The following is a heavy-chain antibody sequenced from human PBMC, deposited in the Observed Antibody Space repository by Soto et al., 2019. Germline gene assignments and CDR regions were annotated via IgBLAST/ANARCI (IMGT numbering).Heavy chain of an antibody. CDR3: ARGDYYDSSGYYYPEYFQH. CDR1: GYTFSRYG. CDR2: NSAYNGNT. Sequence: SVKVSFKASGYTFSRYGISWVRRAPGQGREWMGWNSAYNGNTDYAQKRQGRVTMTTDTSTSTAYMELRSLRSDDTAVYYCARGDYYDSSGYYYPEYFQHWGQGTLVTVSS. J-gene: IGHJ1*01. V-gene: IGHV1-18*04. D-gene: IGHD3-22*01.